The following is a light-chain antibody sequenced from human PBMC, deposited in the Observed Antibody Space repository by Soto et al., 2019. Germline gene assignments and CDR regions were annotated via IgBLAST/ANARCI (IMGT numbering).Light chain of an antibody. CDR1: QSISSY. CDR3: QQSYSTPWT. J-gene: IGKJ1*01. V-gene: IGKV1-39*01. CDR2: AAS. Sequence: DIQMTHSPSSLSASVGDRVTITCLASQSISSYLNWYQQKPGKAPRLLIYAASSLQSGVPSRFSGSGSGTDFTLTISSLQHEDFATYYCQQSYSTPWTFGQGTKVDIK.